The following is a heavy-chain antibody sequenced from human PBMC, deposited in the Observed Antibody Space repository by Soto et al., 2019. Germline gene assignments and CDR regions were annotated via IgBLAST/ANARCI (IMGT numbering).Heavy chain of an antibody. CDR1: GFTFSSYG. CDR3: XXXGGXXXXTSCYEAYYYYYYMDV. D-gene: IGHD2-2*01. J-gene: IGHJ6*03. V-gene: IGHV3-33*01. Sequence: GGSLRLSCAASGFTFSSYGMHWVRQAPGKGLEWVAVIWYDGSNKYYADSVKGRFTISRDNSKNTLYLQMNXLXAEDXXXXXXXXXGGXXXXTSCYEAYYYYYYMDVWGKGTTVTV. CDR2: IWYDGSNK.